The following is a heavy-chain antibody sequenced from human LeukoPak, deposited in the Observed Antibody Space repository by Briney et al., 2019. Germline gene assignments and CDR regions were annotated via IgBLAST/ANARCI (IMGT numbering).Heavy chain of an antibody. J-gene: IGHJ4*02. CDR2: ISGSGGST. CDR1: GFTFSSYA. D-gene: IGHD2-21*02. V-gene: IGHV3-23*01. CDR3: ASSPPVRVTSRAEYFDY. Sequence: GGSLRLSCAASGFTFSSYAMSWVRQAPGKGLEWVSAISGSGGSTYYADSVKGRFTISGDNSKNTLYLQMNSLRAEDTAVYYCASSPPVRVTSRAEYFDYWGQGTLVTVSS.